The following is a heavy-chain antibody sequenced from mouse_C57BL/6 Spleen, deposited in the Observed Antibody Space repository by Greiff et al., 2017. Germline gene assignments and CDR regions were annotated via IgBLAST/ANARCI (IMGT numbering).Heavy chain of an antibody. J-gene: IGHJ4*01. Sequence: VQLKQSGGGLVKPGGSLKLSCAASGFTFSSYAMSWVRQTPDKRLEWVATISAGGSYTYYPDNVKGRFTISRDNAKNNLYLQMSHLKSEDTAMYYYSRDSNFSAIAYWGQGTSVTVSS. CDR3: SRDSNFSAIAY. D-gene: IGHD2-5*01. CDR2: ISAGGSYT. CDR1: GFTFSSYA. V-gene: IGHV5-4*01.